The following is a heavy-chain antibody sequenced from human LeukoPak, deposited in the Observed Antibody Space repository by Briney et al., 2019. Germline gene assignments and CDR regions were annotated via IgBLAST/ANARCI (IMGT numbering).Heavy chain of an antibody. CDR3: ARGSWDYYDSSGSDY. J-gene: IGHJ4*02. CDR2: INSDGSST. Sequence: GGSLRLSCAASGFTFSSYWMHWVRHAPGKGLVWVSRINSDGSSTSYADSVKGRFTISRDNAKNTLYLQMNSLRAEDTAVYYCARGSWDYYDSSGSDYWGQGTLVTVSS. V-gene: IGHV3-74*01. D-gene: IGHD3-22*01. CDR1: GFTFSSYW.